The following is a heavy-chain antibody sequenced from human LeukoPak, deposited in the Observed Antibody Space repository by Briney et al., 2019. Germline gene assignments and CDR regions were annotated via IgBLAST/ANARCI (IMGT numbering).Heavy chain of an antibody. D-gene: IGHD3-10*01. Sequence: GGSLRLSCAASGFTFDDYAMHWVRQAPGKGLEWVSGISWNSGSIGYADSVKGRFAISRDNAKNSLYLQMNSLRAEDMALYYCARESTGFDYWGQGTLVTVSS. V-gene: IGHV3-9*03. CDR1: GFTFDDYA. J-gene: IGHJ4*02. CDR2: ISWNSGSI. CDR3: ARESTGFDY.